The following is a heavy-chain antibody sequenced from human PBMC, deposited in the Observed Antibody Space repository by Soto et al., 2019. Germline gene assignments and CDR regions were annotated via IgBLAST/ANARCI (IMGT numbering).Heavy chain of an antibody. D-gene: IGHD5-18*01. CDR3: AREGDQYSYGKKPFDY. Sequence: GGSLRLSCVASGFAFRSHGMHWVRQAPGKGLEWVAVIWYDGSNKYYADSVKGRFTISRDNSKNTLYLQMNSLRAEDTAVYYCAREGDQYSYGKKPFDYWGQGTLVTVSS. CDR2: IWYDGSNK. CDR1: GFAFRSHG. J-gene: IGHJ4*02. V-gene: IGHV3-33*08.